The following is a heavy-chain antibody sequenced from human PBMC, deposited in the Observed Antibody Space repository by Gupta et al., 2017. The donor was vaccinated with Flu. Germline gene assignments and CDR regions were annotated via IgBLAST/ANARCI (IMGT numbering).Heavy chain of an antibody. CDR2: INHSGST. V-gene: IGHV4-34*01. CDR1: GGSFSGYY. Sequence: QVQLQQWGAGLLKPSDTLSLTCAVYGGSFSGYYWSWIRQPPGKGLEWIGEINHSGSTNYNPSLKSRVTISVDTSKNQLSLKLSSVTAADTAVYYCARDGVVGDGFYYGMDVWGQGTTVTVSS. D-gene: IGHD3-10*01. J-gene: IGHJ6*02. CDR3: ARDGVVGDGFYYGMDV.